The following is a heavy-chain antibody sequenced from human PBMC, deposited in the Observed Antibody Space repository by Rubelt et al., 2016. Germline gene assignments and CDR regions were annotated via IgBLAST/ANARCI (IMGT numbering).Heavy chain of an antibody. CDR2: IYPGDSDT. Sequence: EVQLVQSGAEVKKPGESLKISCKGSGYSFSNFWIGWVRQMPGKGLEWMGIIYPGDSDTRYSPSFRGHVTISADRSISTAYLQGSSLQASDTAFYFWARSPTSVSNPYYIDCWGQGTLVTVSS. D-gene: IGHD4-11*01. CDR1: GYSFSNFW. V-gene: IGHV5-51*01. J-gene: IGHJ4*02. CDR3: ARSPTSVSNPYYIDC.